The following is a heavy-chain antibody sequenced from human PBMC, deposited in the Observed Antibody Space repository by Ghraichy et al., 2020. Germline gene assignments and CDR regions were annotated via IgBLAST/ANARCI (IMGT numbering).Heavy chain of an antibody. D-gene: IGHD2/OR15-2a*01. CDR2: IYHSGST. CDR1: GGSISSSNW. V-gene: IGHV4-4*02. CDR3: ARANISDYYYYYYMDV. J-gene: IGHJ6*03. Sequence: SETLSLTCAVSGGSISSSNWWSWVRQPPGKGLEWIGEIYHSGSTNYNPSLKSRVTISVDKSKNQFSLKLSSVTAADTAVYYCARANISDYYYYYYMDVWGKGTTVTVSS.